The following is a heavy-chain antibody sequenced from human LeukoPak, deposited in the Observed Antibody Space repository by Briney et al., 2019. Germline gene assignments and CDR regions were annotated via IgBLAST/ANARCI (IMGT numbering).Heavy chain of an antibody. V-gene: IGHV1-69*13. J-gene: IGHJ4*02. CDR3: ARDPGGDYVETHFDY. CDR1: GGTFSNYT. CDR2: IIPIFGTA. D-gene: IGHD4-17*01. Sequence: ASVKVSCKASGGTFSNYTINWVRQAPGQGLEWMGGIIPIFGTANYAQKFQGRVTITADESTITAYMELSSLRSEDTAVYYCARDPGGDYVETHFDYWGQGTLVTVSS.